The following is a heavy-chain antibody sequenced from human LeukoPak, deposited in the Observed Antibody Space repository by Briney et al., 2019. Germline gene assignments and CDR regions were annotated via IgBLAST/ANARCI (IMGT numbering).Heavy chain of an antibody. Sequence: ASVKVSCKASGYTFTGYYMHWVRQAPGQGLEWMGRINPNSGATNYAQKFQGRVTMTRDTSISTAYMELSRLRSDDTAVYYCAFYSGSRGSFDYWGQGTLVTVSS. D-gene: IGHD1-26*01. CDR1: GYTFTGYY. CDR2: INPNSGAT. J-gene: IGHJ4*02. V-gene: IGHV1-2*06. CDR3: AFYSGSRGSFDY.